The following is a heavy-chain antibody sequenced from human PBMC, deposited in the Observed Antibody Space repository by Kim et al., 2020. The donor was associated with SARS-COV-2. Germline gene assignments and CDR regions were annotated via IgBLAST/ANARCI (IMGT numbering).Heavy chain of an antibody. CDR2: INPSGGST. CDR3: ARGDGEGGGNSLPDY. Sequence: ASVKVSCKSSGYTFTSYYMHWVRQAPGQGLEWMGIINPSGGSTSYAQKFQGRVTMTRDTSTSTVYMELSSLRSEDTAVYYCARGDGEGGGNSLPDYWGQGTLVTVSS. V-gene: IGHV1-46*01. D-gene: IGHD2-21*02. J-gene: IGHJ4*02. CDR1: GYTFTSYY.